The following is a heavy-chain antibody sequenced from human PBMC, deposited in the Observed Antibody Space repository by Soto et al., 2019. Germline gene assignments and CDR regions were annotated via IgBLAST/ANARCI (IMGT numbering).Heavy chain of an antibody. CDR3: ARVDSSGSYFDY. CDR1: GGSNSSYY. CDR2: IYYTGST. V-gene: IGHV4-59*01. J-gene: IGHJ4*02. Sequence: QVQLQESGPGLVKPSETLSLTCTVSGGSNSSYYWSWIRQPPGKGLEWIAYIYYTGSTNYNPSLKSRVTLSADTSKNQFSLKLISVTAADTAMYYCARVDSSGSYFDYWGQGTLVTVSS. D-gene: IGHD3-22*01.